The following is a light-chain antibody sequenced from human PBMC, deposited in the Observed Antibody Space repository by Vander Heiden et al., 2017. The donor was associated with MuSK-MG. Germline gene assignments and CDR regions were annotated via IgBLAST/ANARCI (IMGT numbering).Light chain of an antibody. V-gene: IGKV1-27*01. J-gene: IGKJ1*01. CDR3: QKYGDAPSWM. CDR2: AAS. Sequence: DIQMTQSPSSLSASVGDRVTITCRASQDIGYYLAWYQQTPGKVPHLLIFAASSLQSGVPSRFSGSGSGTDFTLTISSLQPEDAATYYCQKYGDAPSWMFGQGTKVEIK. CDR1: QDIGYY.